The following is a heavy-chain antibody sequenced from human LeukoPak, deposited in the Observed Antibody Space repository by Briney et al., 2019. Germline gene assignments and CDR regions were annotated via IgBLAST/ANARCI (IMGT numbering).Heavy chain of an antibody. CDR3: ARHYASSGSYSDY. V-gene: IGHV5-51*01. CDR2: IYPGDSDT. Sequence: GESLKISCKGSGYSFTNFWIGWVRQMPGKGLEWMGIIYPGDSDTRYSPSFQGQVTISVDKSISTAYLQWSSLKASDTAMYYCARHYASSGSYSDYWGQGTLVTVSS. D-gene: IGHD1-26*01. CDR1: GYSFTNFW. J-gene: IGHJ4*02.